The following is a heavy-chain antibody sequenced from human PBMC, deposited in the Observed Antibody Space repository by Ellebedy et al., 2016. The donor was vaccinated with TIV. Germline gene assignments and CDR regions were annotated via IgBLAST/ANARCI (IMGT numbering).Heavy chain of an antibody. CDR2: TNNDGRST. CDR3: ARFANCGGACPSDY. V-gene: IGHV3-74*03. CDR1: GFTFSSNW. D-gene: IGHD2-21*02. Sequence: GESLKISCAASGFTFSSNWMHWVRQAPGKGLVWVSRTNNDGRSTTYADSVKGRFTISRDNAKNTLYLQMNSLRAEDTAVYYCARFANCGGACPSDYWGQGTLVTVSS. J-gene: IGHJ4*02.